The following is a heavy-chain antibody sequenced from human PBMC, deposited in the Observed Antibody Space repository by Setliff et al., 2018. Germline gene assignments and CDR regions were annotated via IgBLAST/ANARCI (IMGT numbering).Heavy chain of an antibody. D-gene: IGHD2-21*02. Sequence: ASVKVSCKASGGAFSNYGITWVRQAPGQGLEWMGGIIPIFGTTTYPQKFQGRVTITTDESTSTGYMELSSLSSEDTAVYYCARESVVVVTTTNYYYYMDVWGEETTVTVSS. V-gene: IGHV1-69*05. J-gene: IGHJ6*03. CDR3: ARESVVVVTTTNYYYYMDV. CDR1: GGAFSNYG. CDR2: IIPIFGTT.